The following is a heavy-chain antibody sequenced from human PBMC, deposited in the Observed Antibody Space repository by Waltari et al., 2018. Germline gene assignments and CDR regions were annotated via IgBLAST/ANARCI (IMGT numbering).Heavy chain of an antibody. V-gene: IGHV3-9*01. J-gene: IGHJ4*02. D-gene: IGHD4-17*01. CDR3: AKEPSGDYGYFDY. Sequence: EVQLVESGGGLVQPGRSLRLSCAASGFTFDDYAMHWVRQAPGKGLEWVSGISWNSGSIGYADSVKGRVTISRDNAKNSLYLQMNSLRAEDTALYYCAKEPSGDYGYFDYWGQGTLVTVSS. CDR1: GFTFDDYA. CDR2: ISWNSGSI.